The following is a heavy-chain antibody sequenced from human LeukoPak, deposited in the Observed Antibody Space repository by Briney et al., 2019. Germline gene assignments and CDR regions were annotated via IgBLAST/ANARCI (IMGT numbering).Heavy chain of an antibody. CDR2: INSDGSST. CDR1: GFTFSSYW. J-gene: IGHJ4*02. D-gene: IGHD1-1*01. Sequence: GGSLRLSCAASGFTFSSYWMHWVRQAPGKGLVWVSRINSDGSSTSYADSVKGRFTISRDNSKNTLYLEMNSLRAEDTAVYYCAEVETGNKFDFWGQGTLVTVSS. CDR3: AEVETGNKFDF. V-gene: IGHV3-74*01.